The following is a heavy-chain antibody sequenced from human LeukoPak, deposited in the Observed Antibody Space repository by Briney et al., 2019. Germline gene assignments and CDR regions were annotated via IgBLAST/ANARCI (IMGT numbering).Heavy chain of an antibody. CDR3: AKGDSGSYYGGDYFDY. J-gene: IGHJ4*02. D-gene: IGHD1-26*01. V-gene: IGHV3-23*01. Sequence: GGSLRLSCAASGSTFSSYAMSWVRQAPGKGLEWVSAISGSGGSTYYADSVKGRFTISRDNSKNTLYLQMNSLRAEDTAVYYCAKGDSGSYYGGDYFDYWGQGTLVTVSS. CDR1: GSTFSSYA. CDR2: ISGSGGST.